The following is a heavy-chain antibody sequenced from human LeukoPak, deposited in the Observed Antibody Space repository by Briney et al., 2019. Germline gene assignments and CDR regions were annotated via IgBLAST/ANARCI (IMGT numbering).Heavy chain of an antibody. J-gene: IGHJ4*02. CDR2: ISSGGDRT. CDR3: TRDAIATGYAYD. CDR1: GFSFSSYA. D-gene: IGHD3-16*01. Sequence: GGSLRLSCAATGFSFSSYALSRVRQAPGKGLVWVSAISSGGDRTYYADSVTGRFTISRDNSKNMLFLQMSSLRAYDAARNFSTRDAIATGYAYDWGQGTLVTVFS. V-gene: IGHV3-23*01.